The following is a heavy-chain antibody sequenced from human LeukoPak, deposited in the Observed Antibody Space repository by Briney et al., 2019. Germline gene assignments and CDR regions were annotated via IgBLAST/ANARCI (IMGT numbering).Heavy chain of an antibody. V-gene: IGHV4-34*01. CDR3: ARVRITMVRGVINCYYGMDV. Sequence: SETLSLTCAVYGGSFSGYYWSWIRQPPGKGLEWIGEINHSGSTNYNPSLKSRVTISVDTSKNQFSLKLSSVTAADTAVYYCARVRITMVRGVINCYYGMDVWGKGTTVTVSS. J-gene: IGHJ6*04. CDR2: INHSGST. D-gene: IGHD3-10*01. CDR1: GGSFSGYY.